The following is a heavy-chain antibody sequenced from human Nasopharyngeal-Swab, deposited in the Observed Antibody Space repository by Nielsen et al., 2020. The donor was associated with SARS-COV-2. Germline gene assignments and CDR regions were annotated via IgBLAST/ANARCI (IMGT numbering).Heavy chain of an antibody. V-gene: IGHV1-69*06. CDR3: TRDTEYSNRAFDY. Sequence: SVQVSCKASGGTFSSNAINWVRQAPGQGLEWLGGLIPNFGSPTYAQKLQGRVTITADISTTTAYMELSSLRSEDTAVYYCTRDTEYSNRAFDYWGQGTPVTVSS. CDR1: GGTFSSNA. J-gene: IGHJ4*02. CDR2: LIPNFGSP. D-gene: IGHD6-13*01.